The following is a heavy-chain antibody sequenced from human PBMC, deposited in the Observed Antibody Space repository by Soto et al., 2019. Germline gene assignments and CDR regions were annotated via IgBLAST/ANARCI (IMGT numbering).Heavy chain of an antibody. Sequence: GVSLRLSCAASGFTLSRYWMRWVRQAPGKGPEWVANIKQDGSEKYYVDSVKGRFTISRDNAKNSLYLQMNSLRAVDTAVYYCARGGQAAAGTVGYYYGMDVWGQGTTVTVSS. V-gene: IGHV3-7*03. CDR2: IKQDGSEK. CDR1: GFTLSRYW. D-gene: IGHD6-13*01. J-gene: IGHJ6*02. CDR3: ARGGQAAAGTVGYYYGMDV.